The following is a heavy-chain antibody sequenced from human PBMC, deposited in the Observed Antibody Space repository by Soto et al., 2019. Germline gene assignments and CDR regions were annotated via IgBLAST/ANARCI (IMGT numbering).Heavy chain of an antibody. CDR2: FYYSGDT. Sequence: SETLSLTCTVSGDSIISGDYYWSWIRQTPGKGLEWIGYFYYSGDTNYNPSLKSRVIISVDTSKNQFSLKLSSVTAADTAVYYCARRYGRYFDYWGQGTLVTVSS. J-gene: IGHJ4*02. CDR3: ARRYGRYFDY. D-gene: IGHD4-17*01. V-gene: IGHV4-30-4*01. CDR1: GDSIISGDYY.